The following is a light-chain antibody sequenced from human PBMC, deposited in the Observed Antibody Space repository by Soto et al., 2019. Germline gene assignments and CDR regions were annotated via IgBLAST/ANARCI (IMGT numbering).Light chain of an antibody. Sequence: DIQMTQSPSSLSVSVGERVTITCQASQPIANWLAWYQQRPGHAPELLIHGASTLHSGVPPRFSGTGYGTDFTLTITSLQPEDLATYFCQQASNPPYTFGQGTKLEI. CDR3: QQASNPPYT. CDR2: GAS. J-gene: IGKJ2*01. V-gene: IGKV1-12*01. CDR1: QPIANW.